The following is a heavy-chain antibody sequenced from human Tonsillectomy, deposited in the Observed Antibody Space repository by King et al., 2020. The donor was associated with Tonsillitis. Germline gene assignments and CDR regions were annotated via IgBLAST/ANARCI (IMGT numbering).Heavy chain of an antibody. CDR2: ISAYNGNT. CDR1: GYTFTSYG. D-gene: IGHD3-10*01. V-gene: IGHV1-18*01. CDR3: ASDGGPFYYGSGSPI. Sequence: VQLVESGAEVKKPGASVKVSCKASGYTFTSYGISWVRQAPGQGLEWMGWISAYNGNTNYAHKLQDRVTMTSDTSKSTAYMEQRSLRSDDPAVYYCASDGGPFYYGSGSPIWGQGTMVTVSS. J-gene: IGHJ3*02.